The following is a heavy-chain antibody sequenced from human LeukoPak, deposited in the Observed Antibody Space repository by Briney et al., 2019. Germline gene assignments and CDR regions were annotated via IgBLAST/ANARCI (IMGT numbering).Heavy chain of an antibody. V-gene: IGHV4-39*01. Sequence: SETLSLTCTVSGGSISSSTYYWGWIRRPPGKGLEWIGSIYYSGSTYYNPSLKSRVTISVDTSKNQFSLKVSSVTAADTAVYHCARRPNGMDVWGQGTTVTVSS. CDR1: GGSISSSTYY. J-gene: IGHJ6*02. CDR2: IYYSGST. CDR3: ARRPNGMDV.